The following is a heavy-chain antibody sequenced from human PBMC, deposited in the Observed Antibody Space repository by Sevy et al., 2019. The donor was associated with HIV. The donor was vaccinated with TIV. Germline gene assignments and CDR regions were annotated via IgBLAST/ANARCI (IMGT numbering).Heavy chain of an antibody. CDR2: IKQDGSEK. D-gene: IGHD6-13*01. Sequence: GGSLRLSCAASGFTFNSFWMSWVRQAPGKGLEWVANIKQDGSEKYYVDFVKGRFTISRDNAKNSLYLQMNSLRAEDTAVYYGARRSDLSSSWSSFDYWGRGTLVTVSS. J-gene: IGHJ4*02. CDR3: ARRSDLSSSWSSFDY. CDR1: GFTFNSFW. V-gene: IGHV3-7*01.